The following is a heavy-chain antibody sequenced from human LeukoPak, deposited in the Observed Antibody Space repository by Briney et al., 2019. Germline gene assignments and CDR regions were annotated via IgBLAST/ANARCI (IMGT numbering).Heavy chain of an antibody. Sequence: GGSLRLSCAASGFTVSSNYMSWVRQAPGKGLEWVSVIYGGGSTYYADSVKGRFTISRDNSKNTLYLQMNSLRAEDTAVYYCARAKSFQYYYDSSGYYYDYWGQGTLVTVSS. V-gene: IGHV3-66*01. J-gene: IGHJ4*02. CDR3: ARAKSFQYYYDSSGYYYDY. D-gene: IGHD3-22*01. CDR1: GFTVSSNY. CDR2: IYGGGST.